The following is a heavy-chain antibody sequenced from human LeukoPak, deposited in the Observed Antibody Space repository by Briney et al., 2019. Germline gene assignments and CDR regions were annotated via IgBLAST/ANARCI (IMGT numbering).Heavy chain of an antibody. Sequence: MASETLSLTCTVSGYSISSGYYWGWIRQPPGKGLEWIGSIYHSGSTYYNPSLKSRVTISVDTSKNQFSLKLSSVTAADTAVYYCAIYDFWGGYRFDPWGQGTLVTVSS. D-gene: IGHD3-3*01. CDR2: IYHSGST. V-gene: IGHV4-38-2*02. CDR1: GYSISSGYY. CDR3: AIYDFWGGYRFDP. J-gene: IGHJ5*02.